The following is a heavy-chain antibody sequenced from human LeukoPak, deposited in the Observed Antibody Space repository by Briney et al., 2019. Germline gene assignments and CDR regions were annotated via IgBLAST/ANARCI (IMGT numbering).Heavy chain of an antibody. CDR2: ISYDGSNK. Sequence: PGGSLRLSCAASGFTFSSYAMHWVRQAPGKGLEWVAVISYDGSNKYYADSVKGRFTISRDNSKNTLYLQMNSLRAEDTAVYYCARPSLPPPRITIFGVVIIGYNWFDPWGQGTLVTVSS. V-gene: IGHV3-30-3*01. CDR1: GFTFSSYA. D-gene: IGHD3-3*01. J-gene: IGHJ5*02. CDR3: ARPSLPPPRITIFGVVIIGYNWFDP.